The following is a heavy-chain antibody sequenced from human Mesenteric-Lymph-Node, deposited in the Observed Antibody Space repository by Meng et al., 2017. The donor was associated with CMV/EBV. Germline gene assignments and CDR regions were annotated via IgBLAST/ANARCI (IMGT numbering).Heavy chain of an antibody. Sequence: ASVKVSCKASGYTFTSYDINCVRQATGQGLEWMGWMNPNSGNTGYAQKFQGRVTMIRNTSISTAYMELSSLRSEDTAVYYCARELVVPAARNHYYYYGMDVWGQGTTVTVSS. CDR1: GYTFTSYD. J-gene: IGHJ6*02. CDR2: MNPNSGNT. D-gene: IGHD2-2*01. CDR3: ARELVVPAARNHYYYYGMDV. V-gene: IGHV1-8*01.